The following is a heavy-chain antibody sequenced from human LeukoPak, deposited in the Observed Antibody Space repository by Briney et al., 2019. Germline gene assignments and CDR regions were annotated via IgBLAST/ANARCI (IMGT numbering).Heavy chain of an antibody. V-gene: IGHV3-30*04. J-gene: IGHJ4*02. Sequence: GRSLRLSCAASGFIFSTYAMNWVRQAPGKGLEWVAVISDDGRQTYYADSVKGRFTISRDNAKNSLYLQMNSLRVEDTAVYYCARDEARGYDFRPQDHWGQGTLVSVSS. D-gene: IGHD3-3*01. CDR3: ARDEARGYDFRPQDH. CDR2: ISDDGRQT. CDR1: GFIFSTYA.